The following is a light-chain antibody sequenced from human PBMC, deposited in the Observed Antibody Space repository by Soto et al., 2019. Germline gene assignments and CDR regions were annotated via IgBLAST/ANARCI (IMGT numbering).Light chain of an antibody. CDR3: QQSYSSPQT. J-gene: IGKJ1*01. CDR2: TAS. V-gene: IGKV1-39*01. CDR1: QSIRSY. Sequence: DIQMTQSPSSLSASVGDRVTITCRASQSIRSYLNWYQQKLGKAPKLLIYTASNLQSGVPSRFSGSGSGTDFTLTINSLQPEDFATYYCQQSYSSPQTFDQGTKVEIK.